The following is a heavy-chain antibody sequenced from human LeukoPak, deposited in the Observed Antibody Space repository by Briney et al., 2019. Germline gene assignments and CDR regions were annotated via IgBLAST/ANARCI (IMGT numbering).Heavy chain of an antibody. V-gene: IGHV3-49*04. CDR1: GFTFSSYI. CDR2: IRSKAYRGTT. CDR3: TRSFRNISPYHYFDY. Sequence: GGSLRLSCAASGFTFSSYILNWVRQAPGKGLEWVGFIRSKAYRGTTEYAASVKGRFTISRDDSKNIAYLQMNSLETEDTAVYFCTRSFRNISPYHYFDYWGQGTLVTVSS. D-gene: IGHD2/OR15-2a*01. J-gene: IGHJ4*02.